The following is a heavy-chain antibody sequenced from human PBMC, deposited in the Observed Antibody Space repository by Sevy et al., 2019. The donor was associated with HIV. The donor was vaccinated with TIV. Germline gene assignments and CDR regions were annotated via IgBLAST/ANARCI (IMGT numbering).Heavy chain of an antibody. CDR3: AREGCSKPHDY. J-gene: IGHJ4*02. D-gene: IGHD2-2*01. V-gene: IGHV3-23*01. CDR2: FSFGCGKI. CDR1: GFTFSNYA. Sequence: GGSLRLSCAASGFTFSNYAMSWVRQAPGKGLEWVSTFSFGCGKINYADSVKVRVTITRVNSQNTLYLPMDSLRAEDTALYSCAREGCSKPHDYWGQGTLVTVSS.